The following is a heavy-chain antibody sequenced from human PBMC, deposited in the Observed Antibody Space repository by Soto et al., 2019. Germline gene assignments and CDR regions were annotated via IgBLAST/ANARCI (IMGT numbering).Heavy chain of an antibody. CDR3: ARSGNEGAVDY. CDR2: INHSGST. D-gene: IGHD1-26*01. CDR1: GGSFSGYY. Sequence: SETLSLTCAVYGGSFSGYYWSWIRQPPGKGLEWIGEINHSGSTNYNPSLKSRVTISVDTSKNQFSLKLSSVTAADTAVYYCARSGNEGAVDYWGQGTLVTVSS. J-gene: IGHJ4*02. V-gene: IGHV4-34*01.